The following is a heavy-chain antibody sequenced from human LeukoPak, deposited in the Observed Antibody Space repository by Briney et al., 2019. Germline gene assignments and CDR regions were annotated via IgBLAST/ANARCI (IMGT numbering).Heavy chain of an antibody. V-gene: IGHV4-38-2*02. CDR3: AMYGGNTHDAFDI. CDR1: GFSISSGYF. Sequence: PSETLSLTCTVSGFSISSGYFWGWIRQPPGKGLESIGSIYHSGRTYYNPSLKSRVTISVDTSKNQFSLKLSSVTAADTAVYYCAMYGGNTHDAFDIWGQGTMVTVSS. D-gene: IGHD4-23*01. CDR2: IYHSGRT. J-gene: IGHJ3*02.